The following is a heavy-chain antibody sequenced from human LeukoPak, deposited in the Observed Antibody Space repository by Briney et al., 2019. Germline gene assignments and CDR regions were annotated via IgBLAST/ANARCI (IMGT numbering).Heavy chain of an antibody. J-gene: IGHJ4*02. CDR1: GGSLCSHY. D-gene: IGHD3-22*01. CDR2: IYYSVST. CDR3: AGGHFYDSSGYFD. V-gene: IGHV4-59*11. Sequence: SETLSLTSTVSGGSLCSHYWSWLRHPPGKGLEGSGYIYYSVSTNYNPPLQSRVTISLDTTTNQFSLQRSCATAADTAVYYCAGGHFYDSSGYFDWGQGTLVTVSS.